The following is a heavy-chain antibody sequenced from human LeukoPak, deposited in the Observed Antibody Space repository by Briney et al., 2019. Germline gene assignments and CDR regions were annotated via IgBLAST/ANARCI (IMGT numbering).Heavy chain of an antibody. CDR1: GGSISSSSYY. V-gene: IGHV4-39*07. Sequence: PSETLSLTCTVSGGSISSSSYYWGWIRQPPGKGLEWIGSIYYSGSTYYNPSLKSRVTISVDTSKNQFSLKLSSVTAADTAVYYCAREGEEDYWGQGTLVTVSS. J-gene: IGHJ4*02. D-gene: IGHD2-21*01. CDR2: IYYSGST. CDR3: AREGEEDY.